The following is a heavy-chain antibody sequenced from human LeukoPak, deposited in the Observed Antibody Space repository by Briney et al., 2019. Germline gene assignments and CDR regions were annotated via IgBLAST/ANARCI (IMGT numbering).Heavy chain of an antibody. J-gene: IGHJ4*02. CDR3: AKDPEGGYGILTGYYMDY. Sequence: GGSLRLSCAASGFTFSSYAMGCVRQAPGKGLEWVSAISGGGGNTYYADSVKGRFTISRDHSKNPLYLQINSLRAEDTGVYYCAKDPEGGYGILTGYYMDYWGQGTLVTVSS. CDR2: ISGGGGNT. D-gene: IGHD3-9*01. V-gene: IGHV3-23*01. CDR1: GFTFSSYA.